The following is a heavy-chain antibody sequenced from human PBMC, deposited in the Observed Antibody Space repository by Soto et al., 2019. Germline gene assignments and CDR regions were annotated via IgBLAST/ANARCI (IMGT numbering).Heavy chain of an antibody. J-gene: IGHJ4*02. CDR3: VGEVGFQLIY. CDR1: GFTFSTHS. D-gene: IGHD1-1*01. CDR2: TTSSSGT. Sequence: GGYLRLSCAASGFTFSTHSMNWVRQAPGKGLEWISYTTSSSGTMYADSVKGRFTISRDNAKNSLYLQMNSLRAEDTAVYFCVGEVGFQLIYWGQGTLVTVSS. V-gene: IGHV3-48*01.